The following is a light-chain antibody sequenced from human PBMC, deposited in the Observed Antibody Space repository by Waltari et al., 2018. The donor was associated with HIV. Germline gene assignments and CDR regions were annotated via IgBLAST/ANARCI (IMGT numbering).Light chain of an antibody. CDR2: GVN. CDR3: SSYAGPNHLL. J-gene: IGLJ2*01. CDR1: SRDGGAYNF. V-gene: IGLV2-8*01. Sequence: QSALTQPPSASGSPGQSVTFSCTGTSRDGGAYNFVSWYQQHPGKAPKLIIYGVNRRPSGVPDRFSGSKSGNTASLTVSGLQADDEADYYCSSYAGPNHLLFGGGTKLTVL.